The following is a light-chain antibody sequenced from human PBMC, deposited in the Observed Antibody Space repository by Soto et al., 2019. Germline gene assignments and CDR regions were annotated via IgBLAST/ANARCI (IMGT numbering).Light chain of an antibody. Sequence: EIVMTQSPATLSVSPGXTVTLSCRASQSIRTNLAWYQHKPGQSPRLLIYGASKRATGFPARFSGSGSGTEFTLSISSLQSEDFAVYYCQQYNDNWPTFGQGTKVDIK. V-gene: IGKV3-15*01. CDR2: GAS. J-gene: IGKJ1*01. CDR3: QQYNDNWPT. CDR1: QSIRTN.